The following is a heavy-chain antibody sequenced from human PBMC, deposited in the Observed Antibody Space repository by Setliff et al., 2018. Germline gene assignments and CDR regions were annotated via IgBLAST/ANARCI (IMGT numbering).Heavy chain of an antibody. CDR2: LHTSGST. CDR3: ARDNTIVGATDY. CDR1: GGSISSGSYY. D-gene: IGHD1-26*01. J-gene: IGHJ4*02. Sequence: PSETLSLTCAVSGGSISSGSYYWSWIRQPAGKGLEWVGRLHTSGSTNYNPSLKSRATISVDTSKSRFSLNLSSVTAADTAVYFCARDNTIVGATDYWGQGTLVTVSS. V-gene: IGHV4-61*02.